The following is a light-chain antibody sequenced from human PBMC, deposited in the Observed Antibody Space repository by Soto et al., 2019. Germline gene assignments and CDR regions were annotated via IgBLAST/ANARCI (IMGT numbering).Light chain of an antibody. CDR3: QQFNAYPLT. J-gene: IGKJ4*01. CDR1: QDISDY. V-gene: IGKV1-9*01. Sequence: DIQLTQSPSFLSASVGDRVTISCRASQDISDYLAWYQQKPGKAPKLLIYGASTLQSGVPSRFSGSASGTEFTLTISSLQPEDFATYFCQQFNAYPLTFGGGTKLEIK. CDR2: GAS.